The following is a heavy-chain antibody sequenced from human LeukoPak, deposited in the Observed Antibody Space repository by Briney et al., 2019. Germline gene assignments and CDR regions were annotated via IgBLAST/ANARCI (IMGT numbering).Heavy chain of an antibody. D-gene: IGHD3-22*01. CDR1: GFSFNDFG. V-gene: IGHV3-23*01. Sequence: GGSLRLSCVASGFSFNDFGMTWVRQAPGRGLEWVSSISGTGGSTHYADSVKGRFTISRDNSKNTLYLQMNSLRAGDTAVYYCAKSSYYDSSGFYREYYFDYWGQGTLVPVSS. CDR3: AKSSYYDSSGFYREYYFDY. J-gene: IGHJ4*02. CDR2: ISGTGGST.